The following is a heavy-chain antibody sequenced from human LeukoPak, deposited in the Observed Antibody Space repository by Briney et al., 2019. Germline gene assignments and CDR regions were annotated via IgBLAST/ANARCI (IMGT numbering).Heavy chain of an antibody. CDR1: GFTFSSYG. V-gene: IGHV3-30*18. CDR2: ISYDGSNK. D-gene: IGHD2-15*01. CDR3: AKVTELLVYYYGMDV. Sequence: GGSLRLSCAASGFTFSSYGMHWVRQAPGKGLEWVAVISYDGSNKYYADSVKGRFTISRDSSKNTLYLQMNSLRAEDTAVYYCAKVTELLVYYYGMDVWGQGTTVTVSS. J-gene: IGHJ6*02.